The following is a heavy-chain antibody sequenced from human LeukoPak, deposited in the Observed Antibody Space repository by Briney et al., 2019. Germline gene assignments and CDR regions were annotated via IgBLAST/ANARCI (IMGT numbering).Heavy chain of an antibody. CDR2: ISGSGGST. CDR1: GFTFSSYA. CDR3: ARGEYYYDSSGSGIKTFDY. D-gene: IGHD3-22*01. Sequence: GGSLRLSCAASGFTFSSYAMSWVRQAPGKGLEWVSAISGSGGSTYYADSVKGRFTISRDNSKNTLYLQMNSLRAEDTAVYYCARGEYYYDSSGSGIKTFDYWGQGTLVTVSS. V-gene: IGHV3-23*01. J-gene: IGHJ4*02.